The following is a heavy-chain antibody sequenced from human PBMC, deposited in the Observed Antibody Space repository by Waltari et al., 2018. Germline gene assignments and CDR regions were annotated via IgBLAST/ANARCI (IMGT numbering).Heavy chain of an antibody. J-gene: IGHJ4*02. D-gene: IGHD6-19*01. V-gene: IGHV4-39*07. CDR1: GGSISRSRYY. CDR3: ARDPREQWLPTGFYFDY. Sequence: QLQLQESGPGLVKPSATLSLTCTVSGGSISRSRYYWGRIRQPPGKGREWIGSIYYSGSTYYNPSLKSRVTISVDTSKNQFSLKLSSVTAADTAGYYCARDPREQWLPTGFYFDYWGQGTLVTVSS. CDR2: IYYSGST.